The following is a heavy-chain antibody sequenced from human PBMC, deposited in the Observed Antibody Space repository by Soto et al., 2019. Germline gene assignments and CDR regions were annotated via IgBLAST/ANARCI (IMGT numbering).Heavy chain of an antibody. D-gene: IGHD3-9*01. CDR2: ISYDGSNK. CDR3: ARAMGYDILTGYYPPENAFDI. J-gene: IGHJ3*02. V-gene: IGHV3-30-3*01. CDR1: GVTFSSYA. Sequence: GGSLRLSWAASGVTFSSYAMHWVRQAPGKGLEWVAVISYDGSNKYYADSVKGRFTISRDNSKNTLYLQMNSLRAEDTAVYYCARAMGYDILTGYYPPENAFDIWGQGTMVTVSS.